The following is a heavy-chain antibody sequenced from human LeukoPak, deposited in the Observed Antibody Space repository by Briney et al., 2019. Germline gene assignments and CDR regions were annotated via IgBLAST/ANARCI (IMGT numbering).Heavy chain of an antibody. V-gene: IGHV1-69*05. CDR1: GGTFIIYA. D-gene: IGHD3-22*01. CDR3: ARTFYYDSSPFDP. J-gene: IGHJ5*02. CDR2: IIPIFGTA. Sequence: SVTVSCMASGGTFIIYAISWVRQAPGQGLEWMGGIIPIFGTANYAQKFQGRVTITTDESTSTAYMELSSLRSEDTAVYYCARTFYYDSSPFDPWGQGTLVTVSS.